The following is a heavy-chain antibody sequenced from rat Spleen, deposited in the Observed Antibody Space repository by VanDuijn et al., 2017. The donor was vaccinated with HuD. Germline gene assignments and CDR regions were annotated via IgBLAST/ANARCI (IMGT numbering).Heavy chain of an antibody. CDR1: GFTFSSFP. CDR3: ARHVYSSYSLDY. CDR2: ISSGGGGT. Sequence: EVGWGGAGGGLVQPGRSLRLSCAASGFTFSSFPMAWVRQAPKKGLEWVASISSGGGGTYYPDSVKGRFTISRDNAKSTLYLQMDSLRSEDTASYYCARHVYSSYSLDYWGKGVMVTVSS. V-gene: IGHV5-25*01. J-gene: IGHJ2*01. D-gene: IGHD1-2*01.